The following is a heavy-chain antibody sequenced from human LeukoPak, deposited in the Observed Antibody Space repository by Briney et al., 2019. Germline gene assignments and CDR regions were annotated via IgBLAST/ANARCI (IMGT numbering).Heavy chain of an antibody. CDR3: ARGGDRTVTTKYDY. Sequence: GASVKVSCKASGGTFSSYAICWVRQAPGQGLEWMGGIIPIFGTANYAQKFQGRVTITADESTSTAYMELRSLRSEDTAVYYCARGGDRTVTTKYDYWGQGTLVTVSS. J-gene: IGHJ4*02. CDR2: IIPIFGTA. CDR1: GGTFSSYA. D-gene: IGHD4-11*01. V-gene: IGHV1-69*13.